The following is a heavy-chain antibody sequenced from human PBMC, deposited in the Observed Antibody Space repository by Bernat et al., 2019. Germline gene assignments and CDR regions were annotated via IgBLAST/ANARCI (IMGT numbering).Heavy chain of an antibody. J-gene: IGHJ3*02. D-gene: IGHD2-2*01. CDR3: ARYCSSTSCYADAFDI. CDR1: GYSFTSYW. Sequence: EVQLVQSGAEVKKPGESLRISCKGSGYSFTSYWISWVRQMPGKGLEWMGRIDPSDSYTNYSPSFQGHVTISADKSISTAYLQWSSLKASDTAMYYCARYCSSTSCYADAFDIWGQGTTVTVSS. CDR2: IDPSDSYT. V-gene: IGHV5-10-1*03.